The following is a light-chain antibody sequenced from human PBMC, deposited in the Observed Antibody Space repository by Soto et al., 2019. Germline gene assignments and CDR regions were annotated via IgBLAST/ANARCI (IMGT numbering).Light chain of an antibody. CDR3: QPRSSWPIT. J-gene: IGKJ5*01. Sequence: EIVLPQGPGTRSCCPGGRTTRACRASQSVSSYLGWYQQQPRQPPRLLIYDVSNRATGIPARFSGSGSGTDFTLTISSLEPEDLAVYYCQPRSSWPITFGQGTRLEIK. CDR1: QSVSSY. V-gene: IGKV3-11*01. CDR2: DVS.